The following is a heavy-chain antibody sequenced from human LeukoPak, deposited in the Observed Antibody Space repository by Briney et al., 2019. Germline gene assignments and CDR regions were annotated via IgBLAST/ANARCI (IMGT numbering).Heavy chain of an antibody. D-gene: IGHD1-1*01. CDR3: ARASNNWSFDY. V-gene: IGHV4-59*02. CDR1: GDSVSIYY. CDR2: IYYRGNT. J-gene: IGHJ4*02. Sequence: SETLSLTCTVSGDSVSIYYWIWIRQPPGKGLEWIGYIYYRGNTNYNPSLKSRVTMAVDTSKNQFSLKVSSVTAADTAVYYCARASNNWSFDYWGQGTLVTVSS.